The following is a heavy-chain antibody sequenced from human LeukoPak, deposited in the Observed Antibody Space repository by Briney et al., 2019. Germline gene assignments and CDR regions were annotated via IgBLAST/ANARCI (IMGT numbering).Heavy chain of an antibody. Sequence: KPSETLSLTCTVSGGSISSYYWSWIRQPPGKGLEWIGYIYYSGSTNYNPSLKSRVTISVDTSKNQFSLKLSSVTAADTAVYYCARLDIVVVPAATKDYYYYYMDVWGKGTTVTVSS. D-gene: IGHD2-2*03. J-gene: IGHJ6*03. CDR2: IYYSGST. CDR3: ARLDIVVVPAATKDYYYYYMDV. V-gene: IGHV4-59*01. CDR1: GGSISSYY.